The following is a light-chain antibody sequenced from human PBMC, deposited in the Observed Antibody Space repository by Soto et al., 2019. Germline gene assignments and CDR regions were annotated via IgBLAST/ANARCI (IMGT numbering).Light chain of an antibody. Sequence: VLTQPASVSGSPGQSITISCTGSTSDVGAYNYVSWYKHHPGQAPQLMIYEVSNRPSGVSNRFSGSKSGNTASLTISGLQADDEGDYYCSSKTSSSSPFVFGTGTKVTVL. CDR1: TSDVGAYNY. J-gene: IGLJ1*01. CDR3: SSKTSSSSPFV. V-gene: IGLV2-14*01. CDR2: EVS.